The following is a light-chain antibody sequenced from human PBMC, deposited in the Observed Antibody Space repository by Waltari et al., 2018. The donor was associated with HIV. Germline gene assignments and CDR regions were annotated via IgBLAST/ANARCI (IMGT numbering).Light chain of an antibody. J-gene: IGLJ3*02. CDR3: SSYTSSSTWV. CDR2: EVS. CDR1: SSHVGRYNY. Sequence: QYALTQPASVSGSPGPPITIPCTGTSSHVGRYNYVSLYQQHPGKAPKVMIYEVSNRPAGVSNRFSGSKSGNTASLTISGLQAEDEADYYCSSYTSSSTWVFGGGTKLTVL. V-gene: IGLV2-14*01.